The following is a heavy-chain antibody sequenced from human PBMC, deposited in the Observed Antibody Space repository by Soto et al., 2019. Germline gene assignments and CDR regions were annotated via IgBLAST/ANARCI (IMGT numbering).Heavy chain of an antibody. Sequence: QVQLVQSGAEVKKPGASVKVSCKASGYTFTSYAMHWVRQAPGQRLEWMGWINAGNGNTKYSQKFQGRVTITRDTSASTAYIELSSLRSEDTAVYYFARDFSWFGELIASDYCGQGTLVTVSS. CDR2: INAGNGNT. CDR1: GYTFTSYA. V-gene: IGHV1-3*01. J-gene: IGHJ4*02. D-gene: IGHD3-10*01. CDR3: ARDFSWFGELIASDY.